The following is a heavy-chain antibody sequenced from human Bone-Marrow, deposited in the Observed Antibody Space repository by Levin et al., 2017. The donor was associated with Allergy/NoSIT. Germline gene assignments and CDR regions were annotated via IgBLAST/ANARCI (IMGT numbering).Heavy chain of an antibody. CDR2: ISHDGSDK. CDR1: GFTFSSYD. CDR3: ASGGDDS. J-gene: IGHJ5*01. D-gene: IGHD3-16*01. V-gene: IGHV3-30*03. Sequence: LSLTCAASGFTFSSYDMHWVRQAPGKGLEWVAVISHDGSDKYYVDSVKGRFTISRDNSKNTLYLQMNSLRAEDTAVYYCASGGDDSWGQGTLVTVSS.